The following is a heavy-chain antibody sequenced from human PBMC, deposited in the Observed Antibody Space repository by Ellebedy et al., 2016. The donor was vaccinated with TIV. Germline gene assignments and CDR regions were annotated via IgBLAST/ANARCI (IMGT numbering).Heavy chain of an antibody. Sequence: GESLKISCAASGITFSDYYMNWVRQAPGKGLEWLSYISNSGTTIYYADSVKGRFTISRGTAKNSLYLQMNTLRSEDTAVYFCAGWVGYTYGALDFWGQGTLVTVSS. CDR2: ISNSGTTI. CDR1: GITFSDYY. V-gene: IGHV3-11*01. D-gene: IGHD5-18*01. CDR3: AGWVGYTYGALDF. J-gene: IGHJ4*02.